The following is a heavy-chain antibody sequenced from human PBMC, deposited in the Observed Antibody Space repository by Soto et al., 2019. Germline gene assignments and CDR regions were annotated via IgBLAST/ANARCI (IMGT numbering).Heavy chain of an antibody. CDR1: GFSFGSYS. Sequence: GGSLRLSCITSGFSFGSYSMTWVRQAPGKGLEWVSTISARGGTTYYADSVKGRFTISRDNSKNTLYLQMNSLRTDDTAVYYCARDPRPSRIAAPLVWGQGILVTVSS. CDR3: ARDPRPSRIAAPLV. V-gene: IGHV3-23*01. D-gene: IGHD6-6*01. J-gene: IGHJ4*02. CDR2: ISARGGTT.